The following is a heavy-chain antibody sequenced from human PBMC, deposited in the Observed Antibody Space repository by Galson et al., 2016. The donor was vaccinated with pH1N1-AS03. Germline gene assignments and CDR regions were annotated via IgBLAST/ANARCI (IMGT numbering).Heavy chain of an antibody. J-gene: IGHJ3*02. CDR1: GGSISRFY. CDR2: IYSSGST. D-gene: IGHD5-18*01. V-gene: IGHV4-4*07. CDR3: ARRYTAMADFDAFDI. Sequence: SETLSLTCTVSGGSISRFYWSWIRQPTGKGLEWIGRIYSSGSTNYNPSLKSRVTISVDTSKNQFSLKLSSVSAADTAVYYCARRYTAMADFDAFDIWGQGTMVTVSS.